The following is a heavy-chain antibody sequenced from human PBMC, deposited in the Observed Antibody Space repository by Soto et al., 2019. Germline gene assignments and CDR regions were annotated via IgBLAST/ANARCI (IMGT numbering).Heavy chain of an antibody. J-gene: IGHJ4*02. D-gene: IGHD5-12*01. Sequence: SVEVSFKASGYTFTSYGISWVRQAPGQGLEWMGWISAYNGNTNYAQKLQGRVTMTTDTSTSTAYMELRSLRSDDTAVYYCARDRPRGYSGYGFDYWGQGTLVTVSS. CDR2: ISAYNGNT. V-gene: IGHV1-18*01. CDR3: ARDRPRGYSGYGFDY. CDR1: GYTFTSYG.